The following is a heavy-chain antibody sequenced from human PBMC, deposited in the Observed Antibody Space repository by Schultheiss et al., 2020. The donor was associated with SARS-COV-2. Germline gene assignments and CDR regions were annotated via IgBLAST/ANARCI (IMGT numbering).Heavy chain of an antibody. CDR1: GYTFTGYY. D-gene: IGHD6-6*01. Sequence: ASVKVSCKASGYTFTGYYMHWVRQAPGQGLEWMGRINPDSGTTSSAQRFQGRVTMTRDTSISTAYMELSRLRSDDTAVYYCAREDTKSSSHFDYWGQGTLVTVSS. CDR3: AREDTKSSSHFDY. J-gene: IGHJ4*02. CDR2: INPDSGTT. V-gene: IGHV1-2*06.